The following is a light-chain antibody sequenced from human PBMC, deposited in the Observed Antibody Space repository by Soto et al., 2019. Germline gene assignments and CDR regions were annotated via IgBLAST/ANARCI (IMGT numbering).Light chain of an antibody. Sequence: QPVLTQSPSASASLGASVKLTCTLSSGHSSYAIAWHQQQPEKGPRYLMKLNSDGSHSKGDGIPDRFSGSSSGAERYLTISGLQSEDEADDYCQTWGTGIVVFGGGTKLTVL. CDR3: QTWGTGIVV. CDR2: LNSDGSH. J-gene: IGLJ2*01. V-gene: IGLV4-69*01. CDR1: SGHSSYA.